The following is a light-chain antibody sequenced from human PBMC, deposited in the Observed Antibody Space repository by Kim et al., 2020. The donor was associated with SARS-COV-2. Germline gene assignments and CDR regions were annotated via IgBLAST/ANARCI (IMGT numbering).Light chain of an antibody. V-gene: IGLV3-1*01. J-gene: IGLJ3*02. Sequence: GAPGQTASITCSGHKLGDKHAYWYQQKPGQSPVLVIYQDIKRPSGSPERFSGSNSGNTVTLTISGTQSMDEADDYCQAWDSSTAVFGGGTQLTVL. CDR2: QDI. CDR3: QAWDSSTAV. CDR1: KLGDKH.